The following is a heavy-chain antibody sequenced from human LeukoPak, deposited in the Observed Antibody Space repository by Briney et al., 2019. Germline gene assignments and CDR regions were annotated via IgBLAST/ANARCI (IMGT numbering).Heavy chain of an antibody. Sequence: PGGSLRLSCAASGFTFRSNWMHWVRQAPGKGLVWVSRIRPDGSGSNYADSVKGRFIISRDNAKNTLYLQMNGLRAEDTAIYYCTRGRSGANPNALDIWGQGTMVTVSS. V-gene: IGHV3-74*01. CDR3: TRGRSGANPNALDI. CDR1: GFTFRSNW. CDR2: IRPDGSGS. D-gene: IGHD3-10*01. J-gene: IGHJ3*02.